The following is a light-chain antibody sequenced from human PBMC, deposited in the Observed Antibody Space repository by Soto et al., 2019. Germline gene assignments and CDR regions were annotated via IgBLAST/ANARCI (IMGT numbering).Light chain of an antibody. CDR3: QQRIKWPIT. J-gene: IGKJ5*01. CDR1: QSVSDY. CDR2: DAS. Sequence: EIVLTQSPATLYLSLGERASLSCRASQSVSDYLAGYQQKPGQAPRLLIYDASHRANGIPSRFSASGFGADFMLTISSLEPEDFAVYYCQQRIKWPITFGQGTRLEIK. V-gene: IGKV3-11*01.